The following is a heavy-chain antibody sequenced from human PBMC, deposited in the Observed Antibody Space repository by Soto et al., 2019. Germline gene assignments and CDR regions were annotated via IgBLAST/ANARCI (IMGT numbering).Heavy chain of an antibody. D-gene: IGHD3-22*01. CDR3: ARDEGYYDNQGYYFDY. CDR1: GFTFSSYA. Sequence: QVQLVESGGGVVQPGRSLRLSCAASGFTFSSYAMHWVRQAPGKGLEWVAVISYDGSNKYYADSVKGRFTISRDNSKNTLYLQMNSLRAEDTAVYYCARDEGYYDNQGYYFDYWGQGTLVTVSS. CDR2: ISYDGSNK. V-gene: IGHV3-30-3*01. J-gene: IGHJ4*02.